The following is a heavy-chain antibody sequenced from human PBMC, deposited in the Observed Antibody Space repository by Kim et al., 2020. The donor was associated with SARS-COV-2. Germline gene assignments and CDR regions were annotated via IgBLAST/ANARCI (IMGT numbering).Heavy chain of an antibody. D-gene: IGHD2-8*02. CDR3: ARRRQHARAYWYYYGMDV. CDR2: IWYDGSNK. V-gene: IGHV3-33*01. CDR1: GFTFSSYG. J-gene: IGHJ6*02. Sequence: GGSLRLSCAASGFTFSSYGMHWVRQAPGKGLEWVAVIWYDGSNKYYADSVKGRFTISRDNSKNTLYLQMNSLRAEDTAVYYCARRRQHARAYWYYYGMDVWGQGTTVTVSS.